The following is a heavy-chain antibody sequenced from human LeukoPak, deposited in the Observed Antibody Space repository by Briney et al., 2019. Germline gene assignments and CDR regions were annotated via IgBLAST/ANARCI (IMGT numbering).Heavy chain of an antibody. V-gene: IGHV3-23*01. CDR1: GFTFSSYS. CDR2: ISGSGGST. CDR3: AREEVAGIESVGFDP. J-gene: IGHJ5*02. D-gene: IGHD6-19*01. Sequence: PGGSLRLSCAASGFTFSSYSMNWVRQAPGKGLEWVSAISGSGGSTYYADSVKGRFTISRDNSKNTLYLQMNSLRAEDTAVYYCAREEVAGIESVGFDPWGQGTLVTVSS.